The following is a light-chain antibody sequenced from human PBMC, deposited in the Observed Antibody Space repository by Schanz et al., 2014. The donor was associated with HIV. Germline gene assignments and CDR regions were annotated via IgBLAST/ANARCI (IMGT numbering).Light chain of an antibody. CDR1: SSDIGPYNC. CDR3: SSCTTSNTWV. V-gene: IGLV2-14*03. CDR2: GVD. J-gene: IGLJ3*02. Sequence: QSVLTQPASVSGSPGQSISISCTGTSSDIGPYNCVSWYQQRPGKAPKLVISGVDYRPSGVSSRFSGSKSGSAASLTISGLQAEDEADYYCSSCTTSNTWVFGGGTKVTVL.